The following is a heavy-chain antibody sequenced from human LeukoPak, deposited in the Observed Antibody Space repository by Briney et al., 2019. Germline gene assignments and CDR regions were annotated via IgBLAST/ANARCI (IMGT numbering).Heavy chain of an antibody. CDR1: GDSISSYY. Sequence: PSETLSLTCTVSGDSISSYYWSWIRQPPGKGLEWIGYIYNSESTNYNPSLKSRLTISVDTSKNQFSLKLSSVTAADTAVYYCARTPYYYYMDVWGKGTTVTVSS. V-gene: IGHV4-59*01. CDR3: ARTPYYYYMDV. CDR2: IYNSEST. J-gene: IGHJ6*03.